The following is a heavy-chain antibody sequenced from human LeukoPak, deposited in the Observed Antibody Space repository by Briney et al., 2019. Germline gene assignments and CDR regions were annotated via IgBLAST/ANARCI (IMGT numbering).Heavy chain of an antibody. V-gene: IGHV1-46*01. CDR2: INPSGGST. CDR1: GYTFTGYY. Sequence: GASVKVSCKASGYTFTGYYMHWVRQAPGQGLEWMGWINPSGGSTSYAQKFQGRVTMTRDMSTSTVYMELSSLRSEDTAVYYCARSRRNIVVVTADDAFDIWGQGTMVTVSS. D-gene: IGHD2-21*02. J-gene: IGHJ3*02. CDR3: ARSRRNIVVVTADDAFDI.